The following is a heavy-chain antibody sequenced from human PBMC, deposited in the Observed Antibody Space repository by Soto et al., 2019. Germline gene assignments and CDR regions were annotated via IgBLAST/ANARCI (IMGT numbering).Heavy chain of an antibody. CDR3: AREGGRYCTGGSCQVDY. V-gene: IGHV4-39*02. CDR1: GGSISSSSYY. Sequence: SEALSLTCTVSGGSISSSSYYWGWIRQPPGKGLEWIGSIYYSGNTYYTPSLKSRVTISVDTSKNQFSLKLSSVTAADTAVYYCAREGGRYCTGGSCQVDYWGQGTLVTVSS. J-gene: IGHJ4*02. D-gene: IGHD2-15*01. CDR2: IYYSGNT.